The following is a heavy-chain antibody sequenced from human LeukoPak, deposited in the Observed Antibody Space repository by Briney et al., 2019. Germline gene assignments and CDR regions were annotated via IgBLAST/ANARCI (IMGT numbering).Heavy chain of an antibody. CDR1: GGSISSGSYY. D-gene: IGHD6-13*01. Sequence: KTSQTLSLTCTVSGGSISSGSYYWSWIRQPAGKGLEWIGRIYTSGSTSYNPSLKSRVTISVDTSKNQFSLKLSSVTAAGTAVYYCASAIYSSSWYHPDYWGQGTLVTVSS. CDR3: ASAIYSSSWYHPDY. J-gene: IGHJ4*02. V-gene: IGHV4-61*02. CDR2: IYTSGST.